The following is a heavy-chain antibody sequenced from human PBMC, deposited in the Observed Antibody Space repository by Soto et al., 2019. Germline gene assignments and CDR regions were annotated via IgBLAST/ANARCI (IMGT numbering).Heavy chain of an antibody. Sequence: QVQLVQSGAEVKKPGSSVKVSCKASGGTFSSYAISWVRQAPGQGLDWMGGIIPIFGTANYAQKFQGRVTITADESTSTAYMELSSLRSEDTALYYCASPLWFGEYYYFDYWGQGTLVTVSS. CDR3: ASPLWFGEYYYFDY. V-gene: IGHV1-69*01. CDR2: IIPIFGTA. J-gene: IGHJ4*02. CDR1: GGTFSSYA. D-gene: IGHD3-10*01.